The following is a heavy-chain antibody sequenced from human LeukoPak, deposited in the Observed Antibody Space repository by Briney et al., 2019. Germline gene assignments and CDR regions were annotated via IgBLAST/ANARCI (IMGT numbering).Heavy chain of an antibody. J-gene: IGHJ4*02. CDR3: IGSGGWPGY. V-gene: IGHV3-74*01. CDR2: IASDGST. Sequence: PGGSLRLSCAASGFTFSSYWMHWVRQAPGKGLVWVSRIASDGSTVYADSVKGRFTIPRDNAKDTVYLQMNSLRVEDTAVYYCIGSGGWPGYWGQGTLVTVSS. CDR1: GFTFSSYW. D-gene: IGHD1-26*01.